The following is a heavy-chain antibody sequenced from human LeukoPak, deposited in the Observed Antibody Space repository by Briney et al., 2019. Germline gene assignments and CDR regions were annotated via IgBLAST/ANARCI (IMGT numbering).Heavy chain of an antibody. Sequence: ASVKVSCKASGYTFTSYGITWVRRAHGQGLEWLGWIRVYNGNTNYAKNFQDRVTMTTDTSTNTAYMELSSQRSEDIDVYYCARPSDIVATIPFDYWGQGTLVTVSS. V-gene: IGHV1-18*03. J-gene: IGHJ4*02. CDR2: IRVYNGNT. CDR1: GYTFTSYG. CDR3: ARPSDIVATIPFDY. D-gene: IGHD5-12*01.